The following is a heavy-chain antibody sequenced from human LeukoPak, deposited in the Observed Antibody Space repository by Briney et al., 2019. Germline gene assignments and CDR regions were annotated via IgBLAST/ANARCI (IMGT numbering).Heavy chain of an antibody. CDR3: ARDFGYF. CDR2: ISGSGGSR. D-gene: IGHD3-10*01. Sequence: PGGSLRLSCAASGFTFSSWVRQAPGKGLEWVSTISGSGGSRSYADSVKGRFTISRDNSKNTLYLQMNSLRAEDTAVYYCARDFGYFWGQGTLVTVSS. J-gene: IGHJ4*02. V-gene: IGHV3-23*01. CDR1: GFTFSS.